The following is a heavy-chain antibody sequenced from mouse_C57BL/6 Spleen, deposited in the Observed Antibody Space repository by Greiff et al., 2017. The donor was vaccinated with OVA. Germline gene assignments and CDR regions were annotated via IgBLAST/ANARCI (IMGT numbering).Heavy chain of an antibody. CDR2: ISDGGSYT. D-gene: IGHD2-5*01. CDR3: ARDGSKGYAMDY. J-gene: IGHJ4*01. CDR1: GFTFSSYA. Sequence: EVKLEESGGGLVKPGGSLKLSCAASGFTFSSYAMSWVRQTPEKRLEWVATISDGGSYTYYPDNVKGRFTISRDNAKNNLYLQMSHLKSEDTAMYYCARDGSKGYAMDYWGQGTSVTVSS. V-gene: IGHV5-4*01.